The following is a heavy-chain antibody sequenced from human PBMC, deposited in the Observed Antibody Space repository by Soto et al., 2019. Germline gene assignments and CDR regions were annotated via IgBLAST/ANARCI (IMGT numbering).Heavy chain of an antibody. J-gene: IGHJ3*02. Sequence: SETLSLTCSVSGGSINNNYYYWGCVRQPQGKGLEWIGSVSFTGTTYYSPSLKSRVTTSIDTSRNQFSLKLSSVTAADTAVYYCAKRYSGYDDAFDIWGQGTTVT. D-gene: IGHD5-12*01. CDR3: AKRYSGYDDAFDI. V-gene: IGHV4-39*01. CDR1: GGSINNNYYY. CDR2: VSFTGTT.